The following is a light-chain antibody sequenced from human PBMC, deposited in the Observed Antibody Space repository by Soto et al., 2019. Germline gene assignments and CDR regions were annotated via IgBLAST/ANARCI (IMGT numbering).Light chain of an antibody. CDR2: GAS. J-gene: IGKJ4*01. V-gene: IGKV3-20*01. CDR1: QSVSNNY. Sequence: DIVLTQSPGPLALSPGERATLACSASQSVSNNYLAWYQQKPGQAPRLLIYGASNRATGIPDRFSGSGSGTEFTLTISSLQSEDCAIYYCQQYHTWPITFGGGTKVDIK. CDR3: QQYHTWPIT.